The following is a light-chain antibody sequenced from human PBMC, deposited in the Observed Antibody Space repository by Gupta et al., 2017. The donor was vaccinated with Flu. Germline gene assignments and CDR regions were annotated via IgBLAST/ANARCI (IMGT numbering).Light chain of an antibody. CDR2: TVS. Sequence: QSAQTSPASSPGSPVPPPAISCTGTTSDVDAYDYVSWYQQLPGQAPKLIIYTVSTRPPGASNRFSGSKSGLTATVTISGLQAEAEGDYYCSSYKSSSAFGPVFGTGTKFTVL. CDR3: SSYKSSSAFGPV. V-gene: IGLV2-14*01. J-gene: IGLJ1*01. CDR1: TSDVDAYDY.